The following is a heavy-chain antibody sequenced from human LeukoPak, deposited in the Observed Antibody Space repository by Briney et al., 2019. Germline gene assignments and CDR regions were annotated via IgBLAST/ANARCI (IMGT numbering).Heavy chain of an antibody. CDR2: TSGSGGST. Sequence: GGSLRLSCAASGFTFSNYAMSWVRQAPGKGLEWVSATSGSGGSTYYADSVKGRFTISRDNSKNTLYLQVNSLRDEDTAVYYCAKSAIFGVVITSFNYWGQGTLVTVSS. CDR1: GFTFSNYA. V-gene: IGHV3-23*01. D-gene: IGHD3-3*01. J-gene: IGHJ4*02. CDR3: AKSAIFGVVITSFNY.